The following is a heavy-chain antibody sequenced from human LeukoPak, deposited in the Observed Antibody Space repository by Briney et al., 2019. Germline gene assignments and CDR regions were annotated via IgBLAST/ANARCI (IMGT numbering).Heavy chain of an antibody. J-gene: IGHJ4*02. Sequence: GGSLRLSCAASGFTFSSYSMNWVRQAPGKGLEWVSYISSGGSSIYYADSVKGRFTISRDNAKNSLYLQMNSLRAEDTAVYYCAKGTFDWSFPLYFDSWGQGILVTVSS. CDR2: ISSGGSSI. V-gene: IGHV3-48*01. CDR3: AKGTFDWSFPLYFDS. D-gene: IGHD3-9*01. CDR1: GFTFSSYS.